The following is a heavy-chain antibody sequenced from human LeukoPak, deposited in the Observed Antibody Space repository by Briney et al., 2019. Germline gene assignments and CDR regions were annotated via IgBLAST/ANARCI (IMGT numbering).Heavy chain of an antibody. Sequence: GGSLRLSCTASGFTFSSYSMNWVRQAPGKGLEWISYIGISSGSTKYADSVKGRFTISGDKAKNSVYLQMNSLRVEDTAVYYCARDTKYAFDNWGQGTLVTVSS. D-gene: IGHD2-2*01. CDR3: ARDTKYAFDN. J-gene: IGHJ4*02. CDR2: IGISSGST. V-gene: IGHV3-48*01. CDR1: GFTFSSYS.